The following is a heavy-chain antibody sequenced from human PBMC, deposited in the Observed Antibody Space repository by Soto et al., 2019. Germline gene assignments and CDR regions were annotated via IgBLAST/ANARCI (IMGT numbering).Heavy chain of an antibody. CDR3: AKAPPSLRFLEWLQQFDY. CDR1: GFTFSSYA. D-gene: IGHD3-3*01. V-gene: IGHV3-23*01. Sequence: GGSMRLSCAPSGFTFSSYARSWARQATGKGLEWVSAISGSGGSTYYADSVKGRFTISRDKSKNTLFLQMNSLRAEDTAVYYGAKAPPSLRFLEWLQQFDYVGQGSLVTVSS. J-gene: IGHJ4*02. CDR2: ISGSGGST.